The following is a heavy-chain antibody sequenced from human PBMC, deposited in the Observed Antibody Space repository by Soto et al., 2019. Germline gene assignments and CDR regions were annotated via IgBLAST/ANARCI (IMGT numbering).Heavy chain of an antibody. J-gene: IGHJ4*02. D-gene: IGHD4-17*01. CDR1: SGNW. CDR2: MHPSGNT. Sequence: SGNWWSWVRQPPGKGLEWIGVMHPSGNTNYNPSLKSRVSVSVDKSKNQLSLHVNSLTAADTAVYFCARHGDSFFDLWGQGTLVTVSS. CDR3: ARHGDSFFDL. V-gene: IGHV4-4*01.